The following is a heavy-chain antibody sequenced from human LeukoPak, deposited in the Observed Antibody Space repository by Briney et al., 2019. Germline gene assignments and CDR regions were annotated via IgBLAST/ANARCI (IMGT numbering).Heavy chain of an antibody. CDR3: ARGLDYGDYASYWYFDL. Sequence: SETLSLTCTVSGGSINSYYWSWIRQPPGKGLEWIGYIYYSGSTNYNPSLKSRVTISVDTSKNQFSLKLSSVTAADTAVYYCARGLDYGDYASYWYFDLWGRGTLVTVSS. V-gene: IGHV4-59*01. CDR2: IYYSGST. J-gene: IGHJ2*01. D-gene: IGHD4-17*01. CDR1: GGSINSYY.